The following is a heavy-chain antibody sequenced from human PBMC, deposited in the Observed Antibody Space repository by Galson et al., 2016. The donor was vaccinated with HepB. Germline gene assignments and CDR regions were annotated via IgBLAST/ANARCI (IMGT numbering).Heavy chain of an antibody. D-gene: IGHD1-26*01. CDR1: GYTLTELS. Sequence: SVKVSCKVPGYTLTELSIHWVRQAPGKGLEWMGSFDPEDGKTIYAQKFQGRVTMTEDTSTDTTYTELSSLRSEDTAVYYCAVPLSGTFYYRYLDLWGRGTLVTVSS. V-gene: IGHV1-24*01. J-gene: IGHJ2*01. CDR3: AVPLSGTFYYRYLDL. CDR2: FDPEDGKT.